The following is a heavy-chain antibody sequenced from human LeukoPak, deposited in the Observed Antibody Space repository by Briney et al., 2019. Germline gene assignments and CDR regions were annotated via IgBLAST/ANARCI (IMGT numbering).Heavy chain of an antibody. D-gene: IGHD3-10*01. J-gene: IGHJ3*02. V-gene: IGHV4-61*02. CDR3: AREFWNYRSGNLQAFHI. Sequence: SETLSLTCAVSGGSISSGSYYWSWIRQPAGKGLEWIGRIYPTGSTKYNPSLKSRVTISVDTSKNQFSLKLTSVTAADTAMYYCAREFWNYRSGNLQAFHIWGQGARVTVSS. CDR1: GGSISSGSYY. CDR2: IYPTGST.